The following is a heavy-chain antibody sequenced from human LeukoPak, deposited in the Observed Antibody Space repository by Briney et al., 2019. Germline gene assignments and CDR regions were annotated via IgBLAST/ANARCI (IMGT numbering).Heavy chain of an antibody. D-gene: IGHD2-15*01. Sequence: SVKVSCKASGGTFSSYAISWVRQAPGQGLEWMGGIIPIFGTANYAQKFQGRVTITADESTSTAYMELSSLRSEDTAVYYCASGGYCSGGSSYINNWFDPWGQGTLVTVSS. J-gene: IGHJ5*02. CDR1: GGTFSSYA. V-gene: IGHV1-69*13. CDR2: IIPIFGTA. CDR3: ASGGYCSGGSSYINNWFDP.